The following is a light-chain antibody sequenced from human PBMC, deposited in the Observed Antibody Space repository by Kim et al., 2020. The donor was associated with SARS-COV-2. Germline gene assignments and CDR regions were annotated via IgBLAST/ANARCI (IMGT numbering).Light chain of an antibody. CDR2: AAS. CDR1: QGISSY. J-gene: IGKJ3*01. CDR3: QQLNSS. V-gene: IGKV1-9*01. Sequence: FLSASVGDRVTITCRASQGISSYLAWYQQKPGKAPKLLIYAASTLQSGVPSRFSGSGSGTEFTLTISSLQPEDFATYYCQQLNSSFGPGTKVDIK.